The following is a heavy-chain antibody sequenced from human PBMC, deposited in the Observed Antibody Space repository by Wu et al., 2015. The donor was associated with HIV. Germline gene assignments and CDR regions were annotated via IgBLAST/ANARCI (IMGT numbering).Heavy chain of an antibody. CDR1: GYTFTGYY. CDR2: INSNSGDT. J-gene: IGHJ4*02. CDR3: AREVAVAGAAFDY. Sequence: QVQLVQSGAEVKKPGASVKVSCKASGYTFTGYYMHWVRQAPGQGLEWMGWINSNSGDTNYAQKFQGRVTMTRDTSVSTVYMELSRVRSDDTAVYYCAREVAVAGAAFDYWGQGTLVTVSS. D-gene: IGHD6-19*01. V-gene: IGHV1-2*02.